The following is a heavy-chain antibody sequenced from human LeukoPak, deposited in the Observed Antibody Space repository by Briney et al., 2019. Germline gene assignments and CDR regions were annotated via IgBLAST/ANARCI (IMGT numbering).Heavy chain of an antibody. CDR1: GFTFSSYW. D-gene: IGHD3-22*01. J-gene: IGHJ4*02. V-gene: IGHV3-7*01. CDR2: IKQDGSEK. CDR3: AREDDSSGYYYFDY. Sequence: GGSLRLSCAASGFTFSSYWMSWVRQAPGKGLEWVANIKQDGSEKYYVDSVKGRFTISRDNAKNSLYLQMNSLRAEDTAVYYCAREDDSSGYYYFDYWGQGTLVTVSS.